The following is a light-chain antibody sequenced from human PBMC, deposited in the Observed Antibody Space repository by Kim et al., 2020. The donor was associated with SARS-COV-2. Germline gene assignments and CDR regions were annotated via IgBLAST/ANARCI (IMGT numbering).Light chain of an antibody. Sequence: VAAGESATGACRASQSVSRNVAWYQQKPGQAPWLLIAGASTWATGIPARFSGRGSGTEFTLTISSLQSEDFAVYYCQQYNNWPYTFGQGTKLEI. CDR2: GAS. CDR3: QQYNNWPYT. J-gene: IGKJ2*01. CDR1: QSVSRN. V-gene: IGKV3-15*01.